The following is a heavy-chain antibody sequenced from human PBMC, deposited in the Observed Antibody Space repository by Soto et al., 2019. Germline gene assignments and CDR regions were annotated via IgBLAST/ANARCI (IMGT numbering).Heavy chain of an antibody. V-gene: IGHV3-30*18. CDR3: AKRYDSSGSPYYYYGMDV. CDR1: GFTFSSYG. J-gene: IGHJ6*02. D-gene: IGHD3-22*01. CDR2: ISYDGSNK. Sequence: HPGGSLRLSCAASGFTFSSYGMHWVRQAPGKGLEWVAVISYDGSNKYYADSVKGRFTISRDNSKNTLYLQMNSLRAEDTAVYYCAKRYDSSGSPYYYYGMDVWGQGTTVTVSS.